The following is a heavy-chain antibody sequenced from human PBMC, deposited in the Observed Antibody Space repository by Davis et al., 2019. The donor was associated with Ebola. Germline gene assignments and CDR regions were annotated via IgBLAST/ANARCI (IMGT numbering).Heavy chain of an antibody. CDR3: ASRRGGPQNGWDILAGYP. D-gene: IGHD3-9*01. CDR1: GFTFSTFG. J-gene: IGHJ4*02. V-gene: IGHV3-30*02. CDR2: IRFDGSEK. Sequence: GESLKISCAASGFTFSTFGMFWVRQAPGKGLEWVAFIRFDGSEKYYADSVKGRFTISRENSKATLDLQMNSLRAEDTAVYYCASRRGGPQNGWDILAGYPWGQGTLVTVSS.